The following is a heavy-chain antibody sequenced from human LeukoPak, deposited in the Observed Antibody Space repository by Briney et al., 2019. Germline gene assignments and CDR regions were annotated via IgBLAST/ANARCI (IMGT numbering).Heavy chain of an antibody. J-gene: IGHJ4*02. D-gene: IGHD3-16*01. CDR1: GYTFTSYA. Sequence: ASVKVSCKASGYTFTSYAMNWVRQAPGQGLEWMGWISAYNGKTNFAQKFQGRITMTTDTSTSTAYMELRSLRSDDTAVYYCARDGVWGNSFTDYWGQGTLVTVSS. V-gene: IGHV1-18*01. CDR2: ISAYNGKT. CDR3: ARDGVWGNSFTDY.